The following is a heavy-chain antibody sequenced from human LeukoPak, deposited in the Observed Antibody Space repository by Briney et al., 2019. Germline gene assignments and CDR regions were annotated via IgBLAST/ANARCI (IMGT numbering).Heavy chain of an antibody. CDR3: ARVGSGYCSSTSCHPTSYYYYYMDV. J-gene: IGHJ6*03. CDR2: IQQDGREK. D-gene: IGHD2-2*01. V-gene: IGHV3-7*01. CDR1: GFTFSNYW. Sequence: GGSLRLSCAASGFTFSNYWMSWVRQVPGKGLEWVANIQQDGREKYYVDSVKGRFTISRDNAKNSLYLQMNSLRAEDTAVYYCARVGSGYCSSTSCHPTSYYYYYMDVWGKGTTVTISS.